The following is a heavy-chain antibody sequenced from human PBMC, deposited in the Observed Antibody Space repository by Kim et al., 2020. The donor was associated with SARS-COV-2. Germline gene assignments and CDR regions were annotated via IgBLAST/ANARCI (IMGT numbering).Heavy chain of an antibody. V-gene: IGHV3-48*04. CDR3: ARGGGSKRFDY. CDR1: GFTFSSYS. CDR2: ISSSSSTI. D-gene: IGHD1-26*01. J-gene: IGHJ4*02. Sequence: GGSLRLSCAASGFTFSSYSMNWVRQAPGKGLEWVSYISSSSSTIYYADSVKGRFTISRDNAKNSLYLQMNSLRAEDTAVYYCARGGGSKRFDYWGQGTLVTVSS.